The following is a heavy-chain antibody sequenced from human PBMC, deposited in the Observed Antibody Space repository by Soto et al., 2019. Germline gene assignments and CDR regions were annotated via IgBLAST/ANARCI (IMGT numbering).Heavy chain of an antibody. V-gene: IGHV3-30*18. CDR3: VKGPLWHGYFAY. J-gene: IGHJ4*02. CDR1: GFALSSYS. D-gene: IGHD2-8*01. Sequence: PGGSVGLGCAASGFALSSYSMNWVRQAPGKGLEWVALISHDGSKKYYADSVKGRFTISRDNSKNTLYLQMDSLRADDMAVYYCVKGPLWHGYFAYWGQRTLVTVSS. CDR2: ISHDGSKK.